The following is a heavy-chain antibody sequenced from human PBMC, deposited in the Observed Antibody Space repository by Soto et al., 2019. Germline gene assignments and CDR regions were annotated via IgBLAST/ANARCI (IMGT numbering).Heavy chain of an antibody. Sequence: SETLSLTCAFYGGSLSGYYWTWIRQPPWKGLEWIGEINPSGSTNYNPSVKSRVTISVDTSKNQFSLKLSSVTAADTAVYYCARGLARYYDFWSGSRALNWFDPWSQGTLVTVSS. CDR3: ARGLARYYDFWSGSRALNWFDP. CDR1: GGSLSGYY. CDR2: INPSGST. V-gene: IGHV4-34*01. J-gene: IGHJ5*02. D-gene: IGHD3-3*01.